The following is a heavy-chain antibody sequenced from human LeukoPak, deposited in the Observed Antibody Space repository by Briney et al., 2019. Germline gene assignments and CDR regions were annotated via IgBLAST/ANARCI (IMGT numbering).Heavy chain of an antibody. CDR1: GFTFSSYS. J-gene: IGHJ4*02. V-gene: IGHV3-21*01. CDR3: AAVIDY. CDR2: ISFSSSYI. Sequence: GGSLRLSCAASGFTFSSYSMNWVRQAPGKGLEWVSSISFSSSYIYYADSVKGRFTISRDNAKNSVYLQLNSLRAEDTALYYCAAVIDYWGQGTLVTVSS.